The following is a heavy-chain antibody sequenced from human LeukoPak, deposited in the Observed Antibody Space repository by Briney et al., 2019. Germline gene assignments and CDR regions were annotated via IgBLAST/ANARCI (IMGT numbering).Heavy chain of an antibody. CDR1: GYTFTSYG. V-gene: IGHV1-69*13. J-gene: IGHJ4*02. D-gene: IGHD5-18*01. CDR2: IIPIFGTA. CDR3: ASEDPADTAMASFDY. Sequence: SVKVSCKASGYTFTSYGISWVRQAPGQGLEWMGGIIPIFGTANYAQKFQGRVTITADESTSTAYMELSSLRSEDTAVCYCASEDPADTAMASFDYWGQGTLVTVSS.